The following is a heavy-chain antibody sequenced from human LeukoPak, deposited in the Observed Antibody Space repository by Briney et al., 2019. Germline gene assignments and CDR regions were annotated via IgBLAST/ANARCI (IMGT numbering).Heavy chain of an antibody. V-gene: IGHV3-48*03. CDR2: ISTGGDTR. CDR1: GFTFSSFE. CDR3: ARAVGSSWPQTPLEN. J-gene: IGHJ4*02. D-gene: IGHD6-13*01. Sequence: GGTLRLSCAASGFTFSSFEMNWVRQAPGKGLEWVSYISTGGDTRFNADSVKGRFTISRDNARNSLYLQMNSLRAEDTAVYYCARAVGSSWPQTPLENWGQGTLVTVSS.